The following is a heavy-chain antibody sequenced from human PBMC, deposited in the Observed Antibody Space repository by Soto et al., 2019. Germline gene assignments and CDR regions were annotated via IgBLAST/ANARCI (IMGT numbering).Heavy chain of an antibody. J-gene: IGHJ6*03. CDR3: ARQGSSSRLSYYYYMDV. D-gene: IGHD6-6*01. CDR2: IYYSGST. CDR1: GGSISSYY. V-gene: IGHV4-59*08. Sequence: PSETLSLTCTVSGGSISSYYWSWIRQPPGKGLEWIGYIYYSGSTNYNPSLKSRVTISVDTSKNQFSLKLSSVTAADTAVYYCARQGSSSRLSYYYYMDVWGKGTTVTVSS.